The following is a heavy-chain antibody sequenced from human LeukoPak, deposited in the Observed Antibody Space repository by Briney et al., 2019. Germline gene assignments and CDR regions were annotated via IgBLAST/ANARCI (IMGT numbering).Heavy chain of an antibody. CDR1: GGSISSYY. D-gene: IGHD6-19*01. CDR2: IFHSGST. CDR3: ARETEKQWQY. Sequence: PSETLSLTCTVPGGSISSYYWGWIRQPPGKGLEWIASIFHSGSTFYNPSVKSRVTISVDTSKNQFSLTLRSVTAADTAVYYCARETEKQWQYWGQGTMATVSS. J-gene: IGHJ3*01. V-gene: IGHV4-38-2*02.